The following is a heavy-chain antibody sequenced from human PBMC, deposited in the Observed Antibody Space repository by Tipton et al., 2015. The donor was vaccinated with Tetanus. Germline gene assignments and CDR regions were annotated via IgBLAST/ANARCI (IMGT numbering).Heavy chain of an antibody. CDR2: IIHSGSA. J-gene: IGHJ3*02. CDR1: GGSFSDFC. D-gene: IGHD1-20*01. Sequence: TLSLTCVVSGGSFSDFCWSWIRQPPGQGLVWIGEIIHSGSANKNPSLKSRVTMSVDTSNKQISLRLDSVTAADTAVYYCARRRYNWNRGGFDIWGQGTLVTVSS. CDR3: ARRRYNWNRGGFDI. V-gene: IGHV4-34*12.